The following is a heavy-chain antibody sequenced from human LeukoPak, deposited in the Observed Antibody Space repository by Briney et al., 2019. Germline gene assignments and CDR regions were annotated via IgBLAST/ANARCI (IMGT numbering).Heavy chain of an antibody. D-gene: IGHD2-2*01. CDR3: ARGWAPTAIDYHYYYYMDD. Sequence: ASVKVSCKASGYTFTGYYIHWVRQAPGQGHEWMGRINPKSGGTNYQQKFQGRVTMTRDTSISTAYMELSGLRFDDTAVYYCARGWAPTAIDYHYYYYMDDWGKGSTVTVSS. CDR1: GYTFTGYY. J-gene: IGHJ6*03. CDR2: INPKSGGT. V-gene: IGHV1-2*06.